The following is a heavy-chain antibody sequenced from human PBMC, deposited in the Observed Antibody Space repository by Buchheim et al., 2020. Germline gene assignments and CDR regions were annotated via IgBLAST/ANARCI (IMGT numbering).Heavy chain of an antibody. CDR2: IGGDGRS. J-gene: IGHJ4*02. D-gene: IGHD3-3*02. CDR1: GFSFSTNA. Sequence: DVQLLQSGGGLVQPGGSLRLSCAASGFSFSTNAMSWVRQAPGRGLERVSGIGGDGRSHYADSVQGRFTISRDSSTDTLYLQMNGLRVEDTATYYCAKDLHFWSAMDYWGQGAL. CDR3: AKDLHFWSAMDY. V-gene: IGHV3-23*01.